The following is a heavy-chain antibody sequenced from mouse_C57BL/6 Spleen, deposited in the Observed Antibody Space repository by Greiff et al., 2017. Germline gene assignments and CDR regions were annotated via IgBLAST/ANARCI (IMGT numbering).Heavy chain of an antibody. CDR1: GFTFSDYY. V-gene: IGHV5-16*01. CDR3: ARDRGSNYPFYAMDY. CDR2: INYDGSST. Sequence: EVKVVESEGGLVQPGSSMKLSCTASGFTFSDYYMAWVRQVPEKGLEWVANINYDGSSTYYLDSLKSRFIISRDNAKNILYLQMSSLKSEDTATYYCARDRGSNYPFYAMDYWGQGTSVTVSS. D-gene: IGHD2-5*01. J-gene: IGHJ4*01.